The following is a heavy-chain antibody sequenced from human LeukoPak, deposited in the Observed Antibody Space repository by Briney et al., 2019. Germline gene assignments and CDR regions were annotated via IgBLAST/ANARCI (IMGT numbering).Heavy chain of an antibody. J-gene: IGHJ4*02. CDR2: INWSGGST. CDR1: GFAFDEHG. V-gene: IGHV3-20*04. Sequence: GGSLRLSCTASGFAFDEHGMSWVRQVPGKGLEWVSGINWSGGSTGYADPLRGRFTISRDNAKNSLCLQMDSLRAEDTALYYCARAPITSPFYFDYWGQGTLVTVSS. CDR3: ARAPITSPFYFDY. D-gene: IGHD2-2*01.